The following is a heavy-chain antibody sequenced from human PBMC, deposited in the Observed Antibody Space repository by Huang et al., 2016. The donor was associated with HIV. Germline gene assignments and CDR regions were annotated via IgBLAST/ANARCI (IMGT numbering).Heavy chain of an antibody. CDR3: ARFGKRLPMLRGEDVIGDI. J-gene: IGHJ3*02. V-gene: IGHV3-30-3*01. CDR2: ISYEGNDK. D-gene: IGHD3-10*01. CDR1: GFTLSDYA. Sequence: QVQLVESGGGVVQPGRSLRLSCAASGFTLSDYAIHWVRQAPGKGLEWVALISYEGNDKFYSDSVRGRFTISRDNFNNTLYLQMNSLRHEDTALYYCARFGKRLPMLRGEDVIGDIWGQGTMVIVSS.